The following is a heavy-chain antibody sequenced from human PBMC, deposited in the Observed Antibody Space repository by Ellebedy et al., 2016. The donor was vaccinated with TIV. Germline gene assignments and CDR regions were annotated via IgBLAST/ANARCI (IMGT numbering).Heavy chain of an antibody. V-gene: IGHV3-33*01. CDR2: IWYDGSNI. J-gene: IGHJ6*02. Sequence: PGGSLRLSCAASGSTFSKYGMHWVRQAPDKGLEWVADIWYDGSNIYYADSVKGRFTISRDNSENTLYLQMNSLRAEDTGVYYCATERRNYYNGMDVWGQGTTVTVSS. CDR1: GSTFSKYG. CDR3: ATERRNYYNGMDV. D-gene: IGHD2/OR15-2a*01.